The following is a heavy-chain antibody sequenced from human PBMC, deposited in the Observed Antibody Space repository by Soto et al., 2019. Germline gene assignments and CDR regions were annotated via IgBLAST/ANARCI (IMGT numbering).Heavy chain of an antibody. D-gene: IGHD2-2*01. V-gene: IGHV1-69*06. J-gene: IGHJ6*02. CDR1: GGTFSSYA. Sequence: SVKVSCKASGGTFSSYAISWVRQAPGQGLEWMGGIIPIFGTANYAQKFQGRVTITADKSTSTAYMELSSLRSEDTAVYYCAREHIVVVPAANYYYYYGMDVWGQGTTVTVSS. CDR3: AREHIVVVPAANYYYYYGMDV. CDR2: IIPIFGTA.